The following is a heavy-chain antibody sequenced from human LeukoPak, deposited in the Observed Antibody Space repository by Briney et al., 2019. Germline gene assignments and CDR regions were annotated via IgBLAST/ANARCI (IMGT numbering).Heavy chain of an antibody. CDR1: GITFNSYG. D-gene: IGHD2-21*01. Sequence: PGGSLRLSCAASGITFNSYGTHWVRQAPDKGLDWVAFIRYDGSNEYYADSVKGRFTISRDNSKNTLYLQMNSLRGEDTAVYYCCGDFDYWGQGTLVTVSS. J-gene: IGHJ4*02. CDR3: CGDFDY. V-gene: IGHV3-30*02. CDR2: IRYDGSNE.